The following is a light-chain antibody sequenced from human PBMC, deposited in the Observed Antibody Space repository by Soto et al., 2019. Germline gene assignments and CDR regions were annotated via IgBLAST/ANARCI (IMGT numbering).Light chain of an antibody. J-gene: IGKJ5*01. CDR3: QQLNSYPIT. V-gene: IGKV1-5*01. Sequence: DIQMTQSPSILSASVGYRVTITCRASQSISSWLAWYQQKPGKAPKLLIYDASSLESGVPSRFSGSGSGTDFTLTISSLQPEDFATYFCQQLNSYPITFGQGTRLEIK. CDR2: DAS. CDR1: QSISSW.